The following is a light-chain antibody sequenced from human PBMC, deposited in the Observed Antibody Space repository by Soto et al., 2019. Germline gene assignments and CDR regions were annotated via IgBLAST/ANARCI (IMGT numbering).Light chain of an antibody. V-gene: IGLV1-44*01. CDR2: SYN. J-gene: IGLJ2*01. CDR1: SSNIENNA. Sequence: QSVLTQPPSASGTPGQRVTISCSGGSSNIENNAVNWYQHLPGTAPKLLIHSYNQRPSGVPDRFSASKSGTSASLAISGLQSEDEADYYCVAWDDSLSGVIFGGGTQLTVL. CDR3: VAWDDSLSGVI.